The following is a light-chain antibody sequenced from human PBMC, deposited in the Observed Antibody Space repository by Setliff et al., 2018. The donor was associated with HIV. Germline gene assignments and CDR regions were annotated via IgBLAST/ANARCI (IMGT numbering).Light chain of an antibody. Sequence: ALAQPASVSGSPGQSITISCTGTSSDVGRYNLVSWYQQRPGKAPKLMIYQATKRPSGVSNRFSGSKSGNTASLTISGLQAEDEADYYCCSNTGSNTYVFGTGTKVTVL. V-gene: IGLV2-23*01. J-gene: IGLJ1*01. CDR3: CSNTGSNTYV. CDR2: QAT. CDR1: SSDVGRYNL.